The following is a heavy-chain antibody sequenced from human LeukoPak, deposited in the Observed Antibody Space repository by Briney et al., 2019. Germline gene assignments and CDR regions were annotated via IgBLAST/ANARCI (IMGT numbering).Heavy chain of an antibody. D-gene: IGHD3-22*01. CDR3: ARERSSGYYDSSGVDY. CDR2: IHYSGST. J-gene: IGHJ4*02. CDR1: GGSISSSSYY. Sequence: SETLSLTCTVSGGSISSSSYYWAWIRQPPGKGLEWIGSIHYSGSTYYNPSLQSRVTISIDTSKNQFSLKLTSVTAADTAVYYCARERSSGYYDSSGVDYWGQGTLVTVSS. V-gene: IGHV4-39*07.